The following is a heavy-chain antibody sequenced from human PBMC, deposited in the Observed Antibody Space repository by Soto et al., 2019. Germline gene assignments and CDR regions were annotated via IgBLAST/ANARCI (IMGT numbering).Heavy chain of an antibody. CDR1: GGTFSSYA. Sequence: ASVKVSCKASGGTFSSYAISWVRQAPGQGLEWMGGIIPIFGTANYAQKFQGRVTITADESTSTAYMELSSLRSEDTAVYYCARGAKEWLLPFDYWGQGTLVTVSS. V-gene: IGHV1-69*13. CDR2: IIPIFGTA. CDR3: ARGAKEWLLPFDY. D-gene: IGHD3-3*01. J-gene: IGHJ4*02.